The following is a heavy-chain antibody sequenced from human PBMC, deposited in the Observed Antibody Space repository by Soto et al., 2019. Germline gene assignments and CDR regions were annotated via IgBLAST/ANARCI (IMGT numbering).Heavy chain of an antibody. V-gene: IGHV3-23*01. Sequence: GGSLRLSCAASGFAFSIYAMSLVRQAPGKGLEWVSAISVSGGSTYYADSVKGRFTISRDNSKNTLYLQMNSLRAEDTDVYYCAKGLLIRDYYFDYWGQGALVPVSS. D-gene: IGHD3-16*01. J-gene: IGHJ4*02. CDR1: GFAFSIYA. CDR2: ISVSGGST. CDR3: AKGLLIRDYYFDY.